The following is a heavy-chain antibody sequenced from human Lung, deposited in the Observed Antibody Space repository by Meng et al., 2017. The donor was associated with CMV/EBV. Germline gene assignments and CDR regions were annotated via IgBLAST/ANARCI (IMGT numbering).Heavy chain of an antibody. CDR3: ARAGAYHDFWTAKEGGYYYYGIDV. D-gene: IGHD3/OR15-3a*01. J-gene: IGHJ6*02. Sequence: GGSLRLXCAASGFSIRDYWMSWVRQAPGKGLEWVANINQDASERYYVDSVKGRFTISRDNAENSLYLQMSSLRVGDTAIYYCARAGAYHDFWTAKEGGYYYYGIDVWGQGXTVTVSS. CDR2: INQDASER. CDR1: GFSIRDYW. V-gene: IGHV3-7*04.